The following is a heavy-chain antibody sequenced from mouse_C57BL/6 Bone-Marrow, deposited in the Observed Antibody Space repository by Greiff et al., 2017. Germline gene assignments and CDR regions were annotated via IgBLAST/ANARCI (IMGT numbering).Heavy chain of an antibody. CDR2: INSDGGST. J-gene: IGHJ2*01. CDR3: ARHTIVSTGPYYFDY. V-gene: IGHV5-2*01. Sequence: EVQVVESGGGLVQPGESLKLSCESNEYEFPSHDMSWVRETPEKRLELVAAINSDGGSTYYPDTMERRFIISRDNTKKTLYLQMSSLRSEDTALYYCARHTIVSTGPYYFDYWGQGTTLTVSS. CDR1: EYEFPSHD. D-gene: IGHD2-12*01.